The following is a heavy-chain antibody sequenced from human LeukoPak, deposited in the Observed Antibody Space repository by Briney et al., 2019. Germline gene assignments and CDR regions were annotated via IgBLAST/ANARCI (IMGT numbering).Heavy chain of an antibody. V-gene: IGHV3-23*01. CDR2: ISGSGGST. Sequence: PGGSLRLSCAASGFTFSSYAMSWVRQAPGKGLEWVSAISGSGGSTYYADSVKGRFTISRDNSKNTLYLQMNSLRAEDTAVYYCAKCHHYYDSSGYSKDAFDIWGQGTMVTVSS. CDR1: GFTFSSYA. D-gene: IGHD3-22*01. J-gene: IGHJ3*02. CDR3: AKCHHYYDSSGYSKDAFDI.